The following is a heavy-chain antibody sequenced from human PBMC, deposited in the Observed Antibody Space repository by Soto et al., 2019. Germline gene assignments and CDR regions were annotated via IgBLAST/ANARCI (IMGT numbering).Heavy chain of an antibody. Sequence: ASVKVSCKASGYTFTSYGISWVRQAPGQGLEWMGWISAYNGNTNYAQKLQGRVTMTTDTSTSTAYMELRSLRSDDTAVYYCARPVSGYCTNGVCPTHFDPWGQGTLVTVSS. J-gene: IGHJ5*02. CDR3: ARPVSGYCTNGVCPTHFDP. D-gene: IGHD2-8*01. CDR1: GYTFTSYG. CDR2: ISAYNGNT. V-gene: IGHV1-18*01.